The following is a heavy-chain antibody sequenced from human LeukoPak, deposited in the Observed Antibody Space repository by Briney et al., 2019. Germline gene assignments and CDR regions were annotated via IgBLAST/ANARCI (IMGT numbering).Heavy chain of an antibody. CDR2: IYYSGST. CDR1: GGSISSGGYY. CDR3: ARGALLVPAAFDY. Sequence: SETLSLTCTVSGGSISSGGYYWSWIRQHPGKGLEWIGYIYYSGSTYYSPSLKSRVTISVDTSKNQFSLKLSSVTAADTAVYYCARGALLVPAAFDYWGQGTLVTVSS. V-gene: IGHV4-31*03. J-gene: IGHJ4*02. D-gene: IGHD2-2*01.